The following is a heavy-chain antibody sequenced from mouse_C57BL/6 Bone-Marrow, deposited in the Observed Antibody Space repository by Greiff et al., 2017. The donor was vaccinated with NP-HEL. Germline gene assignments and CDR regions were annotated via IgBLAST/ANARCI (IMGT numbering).Heavy chain of an antibody. CDR2: ISNGGGST. CDR1: GFTFSDYY. J-gene: IGHJ3*01. V-gene: IGHV5-12*01. Sequence: EVQRVESGGGLVQPGGSLKLSCAASGFTFSDYYMYWVRQTPEKRLEWVAYISNGGGSTYYPDTVKGRFTISRDNAKNTLYLQMSRLKSEDTAMYYCARRDYYGSSSWFAYWGQGTLVTVSA. CDR3: ARRDYYGSSSWFAY. D-gene: IGHD1-1*01.